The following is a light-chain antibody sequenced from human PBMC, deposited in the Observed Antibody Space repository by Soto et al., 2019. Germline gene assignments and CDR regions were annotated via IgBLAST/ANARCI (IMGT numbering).Light chain of an antibody. V-gene: IGKV1-16*01. J-gene: IGKJ2*01. CDR3: QQYRGYPFT. CDR2: AAS. Sequence: DVQMTQSPSSLSASIGDRVTITCRASQDINTYLAWFQQKPGKAPKCLINAASTLPSGVSARFSGSGSGTDFTLTISSLEPEDFATYYCQQYRGYPFTFGQGTNL. CDR1: QDINTY.